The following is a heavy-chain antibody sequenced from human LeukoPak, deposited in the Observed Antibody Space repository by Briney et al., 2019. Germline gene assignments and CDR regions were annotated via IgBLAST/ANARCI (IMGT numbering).Heavy chain of an antibody. Sequence: SETLSLTCAVSGGSISKNIWWSWVRQPPGKGLEWIGEIHHSGSSNYNPSLKSRVTISVDKSKNQFSLKLSSVTAADTAVYYCARGSFHRHYSSSKSRPLYGMDVWGQGTTVTVSS. CDR1: GGSISKNIW. J-gene: IGHJ6*02. D-gene: IGHD6-13*01. CDR2: IHHSGSS. CDR3: ARGSFHRHYSSSKSRPLYGMDV. V-gene: IGHV4-4*02.